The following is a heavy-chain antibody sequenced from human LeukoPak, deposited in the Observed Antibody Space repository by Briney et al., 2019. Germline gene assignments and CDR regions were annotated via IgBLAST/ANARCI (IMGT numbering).Heavy chain of an antibody. V-gene: IGHV4-38-2*01. CDR3: ARHSSRWELLVDYFDY. CDR1: GYSISSGYY. Sequence: SETLSLTCAVSGYSISSGYYWGWIRQPPGKGLDWIGSIYHSGSTYYNPSLKSRVTISVDTSKNQFSLKLSSVTAADTAVYYCARHSSRWELLVDYFDYWGQGTPVTVSS. D-gene: IGHD1-26*01. CDR2: IYHSGST. J-gene: IGHJ4*02.